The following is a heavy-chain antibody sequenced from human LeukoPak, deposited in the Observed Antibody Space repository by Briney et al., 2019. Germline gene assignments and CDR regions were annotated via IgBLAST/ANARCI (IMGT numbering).Heavy chain of an antibody. J-gene: IGHJ4*02. D-gene: IGHD3-10*01. CDR2: ISSSGGST. CDR1: GFTFSSYA. V-gene: IGHV3-23*01. Sequence: PGGSLRLSCAASGFTFSSYAMSWVRQVPGKGLEWVSGISSSGGSTYYADSVKGWFTISRDKSKNTVYLQMNSLRAEDTAVYYCANSYSVSGSYWNYWGQGTLVTVSS. CDR3: ANSYSVSGSYWNY.